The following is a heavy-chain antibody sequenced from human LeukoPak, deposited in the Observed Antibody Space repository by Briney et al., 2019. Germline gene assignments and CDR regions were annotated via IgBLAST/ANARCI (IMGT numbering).Heavy chain of an antibody. D-gene: IGHD3-22*01. CDR2: IYHSGST. CDR1: GYSISSGYY. J-gene: IGHJ5*02. Sequence: SETLSLTCTVSGYSISSGYYWGWIRQPPGKGLEWIGSIYHSGSTYYNPSLKSRVTISVDTSKNQFSLKLSSVTAADTAVYYCARDGYYDSSGYLNWFDPWGQGTLVTVSS. CDR3: ARDGYYDSSGYLNWFDP. V-gene: IGHV4-38-2*02.